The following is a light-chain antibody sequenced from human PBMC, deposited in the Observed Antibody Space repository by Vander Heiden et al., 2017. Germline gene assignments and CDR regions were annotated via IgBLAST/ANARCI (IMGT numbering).Light chain of an antibody. V-gene: IGKV3-11*01. CDR2: DAS. J-gene: IGKJ5*01. CDR3: QQRGNWPPAAT. CDR1: QSVSSS. Sequence: EIVLPQSPATLSLSPGERATLPCRASQSVSSSLAWYQQKPGQAPRLLIYDASNRATGIPARFSGSGSGTDFTLTISSLEPEDFAVYYCQQRGNWPPAATFGQGTRLEIK.